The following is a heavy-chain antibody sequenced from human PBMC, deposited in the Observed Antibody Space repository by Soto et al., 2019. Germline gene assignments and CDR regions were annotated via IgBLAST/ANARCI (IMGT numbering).Heavy chain of an antibody. D-gene: IGHD5-18*01. CDR1: GFTFSNYG. Sequence: QVQLVESGGGVVQPGRSLRLSCAASGFTFSNYGMHWVRQAPGKGLEWVAVISYYGRDKHYLDSVKGRFTVSRDNSKNTLYLQMNSLRTEDTAVYYCFKEKRGYSYGEHWGQGTLVTVSS. CDR2: ISYYGRDK. J-gene: IGHJ4*02. V-gene: IGHV3-30*18. CDR3: FKEKRGYSYGEH.